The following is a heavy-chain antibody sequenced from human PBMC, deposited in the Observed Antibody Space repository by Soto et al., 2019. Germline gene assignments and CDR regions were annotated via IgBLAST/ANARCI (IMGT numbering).Heavy chain of an antibody. CDR2: INPNSGGT. D-gene: IGHD1-1*01. Sequence: ASVKVSCKASGYTFTGYYMHWVRQAPGQGLEWMGWINPNSGGTNYAQKFQGWVTMTRDTSISTAYMELSRLRSDDTAVYYCARDQGGGSLTTNDSGAFDIWGQGTMVTV. CDR3: ARDQGGGSLTTNDSGAFDI. J-gene: IGHJ3*02. V-gene: IGHV1-2*04. CDR1: GYTFTGYY.